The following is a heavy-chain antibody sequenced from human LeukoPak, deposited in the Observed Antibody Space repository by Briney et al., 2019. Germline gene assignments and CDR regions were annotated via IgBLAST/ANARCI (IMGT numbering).Heavy chain of an antibody. J-gene: IGHJ4*02. V-gene: IGHV3-30*02. CDR3: AKDFTADATYYYGSGSWDY. CDR2: IGYDGSNK. Sequence: GGSLRLSCAASGFTFSSYGMHWVRQAPGKGLEWVAFIGYDGSNKYYADSVKGRFTTSRDNSKNTLYLQMNSLRAEDTAVYYCAKDFTADATYYYGSGSWDYWGQGILVTVSS. CDR1: GFTFSSYG. D-gene: IGHD3-10*01.